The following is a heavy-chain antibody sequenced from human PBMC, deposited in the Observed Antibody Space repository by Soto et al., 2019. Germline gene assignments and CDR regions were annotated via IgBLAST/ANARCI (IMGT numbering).Heavy chain of an antibody. D-gene: IGHD2-15*01. CDR3: ARGGYCSGGSCYSNPEYFQH. V-gene: IGHV3-30-3*01. J-gene: IGHJ1*01. CDR2: ISYDGSNK. Sequence: GGSLRLSCAASGFTFSSYAMHWVRQAPGKGLEWVAVISYDGSNKYYADSVKGRFTISRDNSKNTLYLQMNSLRAEDTAVYYWARGGYCSGGSCYSNPEYFQHWGQGTLVTVSS. CDR1: GFTFSSYA.